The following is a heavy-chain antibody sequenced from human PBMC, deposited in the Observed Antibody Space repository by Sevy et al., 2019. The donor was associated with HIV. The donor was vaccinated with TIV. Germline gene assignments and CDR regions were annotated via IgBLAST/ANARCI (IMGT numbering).Heavy chain of an antibody. J-gene: IGHJ4*01. Sequence: GGSLRLSGAASGFAFSTHAMNWVRQAPGKGLEWVAVISYEGTETFYAASVEGRFTISRDNSKNMLSLQINSLKPEDTAVYYCARDGGYSIKWYPLYWGHGTLVTVSS. CDR1: GFAFSTHA. CDR3: ARDGGYSIKWYPLY. D-gene: IGHD1-26*01. CDR2: ISYEGTET. V-gene: IGHV3-30-3*01.